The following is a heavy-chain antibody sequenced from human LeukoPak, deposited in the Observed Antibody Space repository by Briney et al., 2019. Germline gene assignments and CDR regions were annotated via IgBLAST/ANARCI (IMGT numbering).Heavy chain of an antibody. Sequence: GGSLRLSCAASGFTFSSYAMHWVRQAPGKGLEGVAVISYDGSNKYYAHSVQGRFTISRDNSKNTLYLQMNSLRAEDTAVYYCAREVGDGSRYYYYYMDVWGKGTTVTVSS. D-gene: IGHD6-13*01. CDR2: ISYDGSNK. V-gene: IGHV3-30*04. CDR3: AREVGDGSRYYYYYMDV. CDR1: GFTFSSYA. J-gene: IGHJ6*03.